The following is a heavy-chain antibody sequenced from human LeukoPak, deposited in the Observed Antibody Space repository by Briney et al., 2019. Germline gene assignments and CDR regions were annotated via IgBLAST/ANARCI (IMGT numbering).Heavy chain of an antibody. D-gene: IGHD3-10*01. CDR2: ISGSSGRT. CDR1: EFTFSSYA. Sequence: GGSLRLSCAASEFTFSSYAMSWVRQAPGKGLEWVSRISGSSGRTYYTDSVTGRFTISRDNSKNMVYLQMNSLRAEDTAIYYCARDDAADGGYLDHWGQETLVTVSS. CDR3: ARDDAADGGYLDH. J-gene: IGHJ4*02. V-gene: IGHV3-23*01.